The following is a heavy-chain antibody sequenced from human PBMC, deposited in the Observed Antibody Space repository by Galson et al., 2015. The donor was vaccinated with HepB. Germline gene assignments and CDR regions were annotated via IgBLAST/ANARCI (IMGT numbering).Heavy chain of an antibody. CDR3: ARSYDSSGYYSHPGFAYFDY. Sequence: SVKVSCKASGYTFTSYGISWVRQAPGQGLEWMGWISAYNGNTNYAQKLQGRVTMTTDTSTSTAYMELRSLRSDDTAVYYCARSYDSSGYYSHPGFAYFDYWGQGTLVTVSS. V-gene: IGHV1-18*01. CDR1: GYTFTSYG. J-gene: IGHJ4*02. D-gene: IGHD3-22*01. CDR2: ISAYNGNT.